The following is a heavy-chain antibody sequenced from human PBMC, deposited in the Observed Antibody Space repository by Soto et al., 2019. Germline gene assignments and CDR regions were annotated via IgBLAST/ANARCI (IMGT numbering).Heavy chain of an antibody. CDR1: GYTFTSDA. CDR2: INVGNANT. Sequence: ASVKVSCKASGYTFTSDAMHWVRQAPGQRLEWMGWINVGNANTKYSQNFQGRVTINQDTSASTAYMELSSLTSEDTAVYYCAREKWGSGSRWLDPWGQGTLVTVS. J-gene: IGHJ5*02. V-gene: IGHV1-3*01. D-gene: IGHD6-19*01. CDR3: AREKWGSGSRWLDP.